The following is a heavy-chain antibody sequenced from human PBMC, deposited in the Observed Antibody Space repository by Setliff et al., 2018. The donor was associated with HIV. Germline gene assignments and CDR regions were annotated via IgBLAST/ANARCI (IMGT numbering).Heavy chain of an antibody. CDR3: ARRGYCSSTTCYYDY. Sequence: GGSLRLSCAASGFTFSSYFMHWVRQAPGKGLEYVSAISSNGGSTYYADSVKGRFTISRDNSKNTLYLQMGSLRAEDIAVYYCARRGYCSSTTCYYDYWGQGTLVTVSS. D-gene: IGHD2-2*01. CDR2: ISSNGGST. CDR1: GFTFSSYF. V-gene: IGHV3-64*02. J-gene: IGHJ4*02.